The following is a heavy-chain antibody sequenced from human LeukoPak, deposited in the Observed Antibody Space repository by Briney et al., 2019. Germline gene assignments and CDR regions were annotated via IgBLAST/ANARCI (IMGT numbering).Heavy chain of an antibody. D-gene: IGHD5-12*01. Sequence: GSLRLSCAASGFTFSSYAMHWVRQAPGKGLEYVSAISSNGGSTYYANSVKGRFTISRDNSKNTLYLQMGSLRAEDMAVYYCARDLVDIVATIPGYWGQGTLVTVSS. V-gene: IGHV3-64*01. CDR1: GFTFSSYA. J-gene: IGHJ4*02. CDR3: ARDLVDIVATIPGY. CDR2: ISSNGGST.